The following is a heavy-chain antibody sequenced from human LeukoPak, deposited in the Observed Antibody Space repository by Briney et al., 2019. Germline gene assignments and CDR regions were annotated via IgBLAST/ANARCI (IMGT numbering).Heavy chain of an antibody. Sequence: GGSLRLSCAASGFTFSSYAMHWVRQAPGKGLEWVAVISFDGSNKYYADSVKGRFTISRDNSKNTLYLQMNSLRAEDTAVYYCAKDAGIAAADEYFQHWGQGTLVTVSS. CDR3: AKDAGIAAADEYFQH. CDR2: ISFDGSNK. D-gene: IGHD6-13*01. V-gene: IGHV3-30*04. CDR1: GFTFSSYA. J-gene: IGHJ1*01.